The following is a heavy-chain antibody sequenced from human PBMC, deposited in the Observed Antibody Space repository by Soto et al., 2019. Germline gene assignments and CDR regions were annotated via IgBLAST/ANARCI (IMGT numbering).Heavy chain of an antibody. D-gene: IGHD4-17*01. CDR2: ISSSSSYI. Sequence: LRLSCAASGFTFSSYSMNWVRQAPGKGLEWVSSISSSSSYIYYADSVKGRFTISRDNAKNSLYLQMNSLRAEDTAVYYCARSPSMTTVSLDYWGQGTLVTVSS. V-gene: IGHV3-21*01. J-gene: IGHJ4*02. CDR3: ARSPSMTTVSLDY. CDR1: GFTFSSYS.